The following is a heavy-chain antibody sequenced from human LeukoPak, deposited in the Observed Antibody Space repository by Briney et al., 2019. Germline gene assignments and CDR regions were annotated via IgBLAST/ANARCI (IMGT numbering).Heavy chain of an antibody. CDR3: TTADRSSWYYFDY. CDR2: IKSITDGGTT. D-gene: IGHD6-13*01. CDR1: GFTLSTAW. J-gene: IGHJ4*02. Sequence: GGSLRLSCAGSGFTLSTAWMNWVRQAPGKGLEWVGRIKSITDGGTTDYAAPVQGRFAISRGDIRNTLYLQMNSLKTEDTAVYYCTTADRSSWYYFDYWGQGTLVTVSS. V-gene: IGHV3-15*01.